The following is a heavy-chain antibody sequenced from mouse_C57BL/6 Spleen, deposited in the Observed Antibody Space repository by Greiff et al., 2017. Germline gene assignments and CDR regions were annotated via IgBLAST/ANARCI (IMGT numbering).Heavy chain of an antibody. Sequence: VKLQQPGAELVKPGASVKLSCKASGYTFTSYWMQWVKQRPGQGLEWIGEIDPSDSYTNYNQKFKGKATLTVDTSSSTAYMQLSSLTSEDSAVYYCARCSITTVVATGAMDYWGQGTSVTVSS. CDR3: ARCSITTVVATGAMDY. CDR2: IDPSDSYT. J-gene: IGHJ4*01. CDR1: GYTFTSYW. D-gene: IGHD1-1*01. V-gene: IGHV1-50*01.